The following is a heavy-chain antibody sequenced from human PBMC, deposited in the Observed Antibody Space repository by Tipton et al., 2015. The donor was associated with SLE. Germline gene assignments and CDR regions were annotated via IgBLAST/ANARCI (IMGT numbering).Heavy chain of an antibody. Sequence: TLSLTCIVSGGSFSSGSYHWSWIRQPAGKGLEWIGQMFSSGTTNYNPSLKSRVTISVDTSKNQFSLNLSSVTAADTAVYFCARGAKPSFDYWGQGTLVTVSS. D-gene: IGHD1-14*01. CDR1: GGSFSSGSYH. J-gene: IGHJ4*02. V-gene: IGHV4-61*09. CDR2: MFSSGTT. CDR3: ARGAKPSFDY.